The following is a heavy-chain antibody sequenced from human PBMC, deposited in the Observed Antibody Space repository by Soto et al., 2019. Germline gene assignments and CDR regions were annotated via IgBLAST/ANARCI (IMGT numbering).Heavy chain of an antibody. CDR2: IYSGGST. V-gene: IGHV3-53*01. D-gene: IGHD6-13*01. CDR3: ARDLVAAAGTAHYY. Sequence: PGGSLRLSCAASGFTFSSYDMSWVRQAPGKGLEWVSVIYSGGSTYYADSVKGRFTISRDNSKNTLYLQMNSLRAEDTAVYYCARDLVAAAGTAHYYWGQGTLVTVSS. J-gene: IGHJ4*02. CDR1: GFTFSSYD.